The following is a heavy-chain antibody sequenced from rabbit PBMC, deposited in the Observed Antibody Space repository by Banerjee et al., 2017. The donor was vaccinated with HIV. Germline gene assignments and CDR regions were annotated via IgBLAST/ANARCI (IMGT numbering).Heavy chain of an antibody. CDR1: GIDFSSYYY. D-gene: IGHD6-1*01. CDR2: IDVGSSGST. V-gene: IGHV1S40*01. Sequence: QSLEESGGDLVKPGASLTLTCTASGIDFSSYYYMCWVRQAPGRGLEWIACIDVGSSGSTYYASWAKGRFTISKTSSTTVTLQMTSLTAADTATYFCARYDYGYVYANLWGPGTLVTVS. CDR3: ARYDYGYVYANL. J-gene: IGHJ4*01.